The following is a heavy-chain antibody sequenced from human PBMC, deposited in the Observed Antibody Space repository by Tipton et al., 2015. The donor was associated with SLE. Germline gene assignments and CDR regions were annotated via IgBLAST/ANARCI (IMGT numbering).Heavy chain of an antibody. CDR3: ARSTDQNWFDP. CDR2: IYYGGGT. D-gene: IGHD2-2*01. CDR1: GDSISNGDDY. V-gene: IGHV4-31*03. Sequence: LRLSCTVSGDSISNGDDYWSWIRQPPGKGLEWIGNIYYGGGTYYNPSLESRVTISLDTSKNQFSLKLNPVTAADTAVYYCARSTDQNWFDPWGQGTLVTVSS. J-gene: IGHJ5*02.